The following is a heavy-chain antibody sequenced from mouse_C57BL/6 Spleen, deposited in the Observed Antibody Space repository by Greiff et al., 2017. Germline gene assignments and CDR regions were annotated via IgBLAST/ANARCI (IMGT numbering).Heavy chain of an antibody. V-gene: IGHV1-15*01. CDR3: TRIYYDYDGGVDY. CDR2: IDPETGGT. J-gene: IGHJ2*01. CDR1: GYTFTDYE. D-gene: IGHD2-4*01. Sequence: VQLQQSGAELVRPGASVTLSCKASGYTFTDYEMHWVKQTPVHGLEWIGAIDPETGGTAYNQKFKGKAILTADKSSSTAYMELRSLTSEDSAVYYCTRIYYDYDGGVDYWGQGTTLTVSS.